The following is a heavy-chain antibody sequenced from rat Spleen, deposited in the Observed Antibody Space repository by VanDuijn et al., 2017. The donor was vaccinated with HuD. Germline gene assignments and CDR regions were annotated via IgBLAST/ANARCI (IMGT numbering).Heavy chain of an antibody. J-gene: IGHJ3*01. CDR2: IWSNGGT. D-gene: IGHD1-4*01. CDR1: GFTLSDYV. V-gene: IGHV2-47*01. CDR3: TGIPNWFAY. Sequence: VQLVESGGGLVQPGRSLKLSCAASGFTLSDYVMHWIRQPPGKGLEWMGVIWSNGGTDYNSAIKSRLSISRDTSKSQVFLKMNSLQTEDTAMYFCTGIPNWFAYWGQGTLVTVSS.